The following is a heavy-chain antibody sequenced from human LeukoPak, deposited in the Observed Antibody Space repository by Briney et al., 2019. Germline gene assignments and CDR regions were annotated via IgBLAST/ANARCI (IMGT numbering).Heavy chain of an antibody. Sequence: GESLQISCKGSGYSFTSYWIGWVRQMPGKGLEWMGIIYPGDSDTRYSPSFQGQVTISADKSINTAYLQWSSLRASDTAMYYCATSVSQTKFDFWGQGTLVTVSS. CDR3: ATSVSQTKFDF. D-gene: IGHD2-8*01. J-gene: IGHJ4*02. CDR1: GYSFTSYW. V-gene: IGHV5-51*01. CDR2: IYPGDSDT.